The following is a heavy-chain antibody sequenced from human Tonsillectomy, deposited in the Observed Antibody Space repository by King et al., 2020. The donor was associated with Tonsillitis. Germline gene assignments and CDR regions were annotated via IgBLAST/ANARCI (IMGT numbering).Heavy chain of an antibody. CDR1: GGSFSGYY. CDR2: INHSGST. D-gene: IGHD3-3*01. J-gene: IGHJ5*02. Sequence: VQLPQWGAGLLKPSETLSLTCAVYGGSFSGYYWSWIRQPPGKGLEWIGEINHSGSTNYNPSLKSRVTISVDTSKNQFSLKLSSVTAADTAVYYCARGLRIWSGYYRGNWFDPWGQGTLVTVSS. CDR3: ARGLRIWSGYYRGNWFDP. V-gene: IGHV4-34*01.